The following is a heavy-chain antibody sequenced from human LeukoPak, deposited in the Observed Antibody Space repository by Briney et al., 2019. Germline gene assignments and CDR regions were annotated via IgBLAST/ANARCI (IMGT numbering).Heavy chain of an antibody. Sequence: SETLPLTCTVSGGSISSSSYYWGWIRQPPGKGLEWIGSIYYSGSTYYNPSLKSRVTISVDTSKNQFSLKLSSETAADTAVYYCARFAPESAYYYYGMDVWGQGTTVTVSS. CDR3: ARFAPESAYYYYGMDV. D-gene: IGHD1-14*01. CDR1: GGSISSSSYY. V-gene: IGHV4-39*07. J-gene: IGHJ6*02. CDR2: IYYSGST.